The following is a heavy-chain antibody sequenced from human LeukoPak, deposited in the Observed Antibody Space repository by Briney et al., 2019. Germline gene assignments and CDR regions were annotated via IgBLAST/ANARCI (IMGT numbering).Heavy chain of an antibody. Sequence: SVKVSCKASGGTFSSYAISWVRQAPGQGLEWMGGIIPIFGTANYAQKFQGRVTITADESTSTAYMEPSSLRSEDTAVYYCARVGSGWYAEGYYFDYWGQGTLVTVSS. CDR1: GGTFSSYA. V-gene: IGHV1-69*13. J-gene: IGHJ4*02. D-gene: IGHD6-19*01. CDR3: ARVGSGWYAEGYYFDY. CDR2: IIPIFGTA.